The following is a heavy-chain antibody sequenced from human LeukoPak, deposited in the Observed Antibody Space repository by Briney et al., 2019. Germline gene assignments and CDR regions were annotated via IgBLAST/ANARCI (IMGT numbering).Heavy chain of an antibody. Sequence: GGSLRLSCAAYGFTFSSYAMSWVRQAPGKGLEWVSAISGSGGSTYYADSVKGRFTISRDNSKNTLYLQMNSLRAEDTAVYYCAKDDRGSSSLEFDYWGQGTLVTVSS. CDR1: GFTFSSYA. D-gene: IGHD6-6*01. CDR3: AKDDRGSSSLEFDY. V-gene: IGHV3-23*01. CDR2: ISGSGGST. J-gene: IGHJ4*02.